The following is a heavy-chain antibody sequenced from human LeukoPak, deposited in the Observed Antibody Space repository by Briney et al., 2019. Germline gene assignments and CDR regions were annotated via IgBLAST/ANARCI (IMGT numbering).Heavy chain of an antibody. CDR2: IYYSGST. CDR1: GGSISSSPDY. V-gene: IGHV4-39*01. D-gene: IGHD3-10*01. Sequence: SETLSLTCTVSGGSISSSPDYWGWIRQPPGKGLEWIGSIYYSGSTYYNPSLKSRVTISVDTSKNQFSLKLSSVTAADTAVYYCARHDITMVRGVIHWFDPWGQGTLVTVSS. CDR3: ARHDITMVRGVIHWFDP. J-gene: IGHJ5*02.